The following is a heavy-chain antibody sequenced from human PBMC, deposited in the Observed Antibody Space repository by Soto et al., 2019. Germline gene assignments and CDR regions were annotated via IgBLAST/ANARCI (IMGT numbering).Heavy chain of an antibody. J-gene: IGHJ4*02. V-gene: IGHV4-30-4*01. CDR2: IYYSGST. D-gene: IGHD2-15*01. CDR3: ASQVRYCSGGSCYSFPY. Sequence: QVQLQESGPGLVKPSQTLSLTCTVSGGSISSGDYYWSWIRQPPGKGLEWIGYIYYSGSTYYNPSLKRRVTLSVDPSKNQCSLKLSSVTAADTAVYYWASQVRYCSGGSCYSFPYWGQGTLVTVSS. CDR1: GGSISSGDYY.